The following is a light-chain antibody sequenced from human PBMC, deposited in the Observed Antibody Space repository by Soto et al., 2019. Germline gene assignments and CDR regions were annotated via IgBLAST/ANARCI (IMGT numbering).Light chain of an antibody. Sequence: EIVLTQSPGTLSLSPGERATLSCRASQSVSSYLAWYQQKPRHAPGLLIYGASSRATGIADWFSGRGSRTFFTLTISLLEPEYVAVYYCQQYGSSPRTFGQGTKVEIK. V-gene: IGKV3-20*01. CDR1: QSVSSY. CDR2: GAS. CDR3: QQYGSSPRT. J-gene: IGKJ1*01.